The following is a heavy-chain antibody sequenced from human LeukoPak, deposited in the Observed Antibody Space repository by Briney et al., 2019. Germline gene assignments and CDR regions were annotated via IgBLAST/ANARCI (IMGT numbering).Heavy chain of an antibody. CDR2: ISSSXSYI. CDR3: ARDHRLSDRIGYGY. CDR1: XXTFXSXX. V-gene: IGHV3-21*01. D-gene: IGHD2-15*01. Sequence: GGSLRLSCAASXXTFXSXXXXXXXXXXXXXXXWXSSISSSXSYIYYADSVKGRFTISRDNAKNPLYLQMNSLRAEDTAVYYCARDHRLSDRIGYGYWGQGTLVTVSS. J-gene: IGHJ4*02.